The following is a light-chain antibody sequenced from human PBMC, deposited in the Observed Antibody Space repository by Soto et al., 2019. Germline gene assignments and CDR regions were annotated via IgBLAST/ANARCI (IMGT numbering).Light chain of an antibody. V-gene: IGKV4-1*01. J-gene: IGKJ4*01. CDR2: WAS. CDR3: QQYYSTPT. Sequence: DLLLTHSPYALAVSLGERATINCKSSQSVLYSSNNKNYLAWYQQKPGQPPKLLIYWASTRESGVPDRFSGSGSGTDFTLTISSLQAEDVAVYYCQQYYSTPTFGGGTKVDIK. CDR1: QSVLYSSNNKNY.